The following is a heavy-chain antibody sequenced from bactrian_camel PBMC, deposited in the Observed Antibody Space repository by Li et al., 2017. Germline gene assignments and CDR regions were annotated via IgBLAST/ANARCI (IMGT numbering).Heavy chain of an antibody. CDR3: AGMRRDLYGGSWYSFVSGYLEV. Sequence: HVQLVESGGGSVEAGGSLRLSCSASASYSQYCTIWFRQAPGKDREAITTVNIDGSINYAASVKGRFTISQDNAKNTLYLQMNSLKREDTAMYYCAGMRRDLYGGSWYSFVSGYLEVWGQGTQVTVS. J-gene: IGHJ2*01. V-gene: IGHV3S14*01. CDR1: ASYSQYC. CDR2: VNIDGSI. D-gene: IGHD6*01.